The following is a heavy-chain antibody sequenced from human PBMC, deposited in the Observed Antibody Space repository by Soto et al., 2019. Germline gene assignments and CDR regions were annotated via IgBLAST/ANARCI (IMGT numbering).Heavy chain of an antibody. V-gene: IGHV4-31*03. CDR3: TRLRIATNNYKWFDP. J-gene: IGHJ5*02. Sequence: SETLSLTCSVSGAALNSGNYYWSWIRQVPGKGLEWIGHIYVTGAVDYNPSLRDRITISQDTSERQFSLNLRLVTAADTAVYYCTRLRIATNNYKWFDPWGQGTLVTVSS. D-gene: IGHD2-21*01. CDR2: IYVTGAV. CDR1: GAALNSGNYY.